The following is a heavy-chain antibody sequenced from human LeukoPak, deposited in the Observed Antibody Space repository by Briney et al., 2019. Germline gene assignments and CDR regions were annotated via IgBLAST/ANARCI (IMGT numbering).Heavy chain of an antibody. Sequence: SETLSLTCTVSGGSISSYYWSWIRQPPGKGLEWIGYIYYSGSTNYNPSLKSRVTISVDTSKNQFSLKLSSVTAADTAVYYCASGPAAMEGAFDIWGQGKMVTVSS. V-gene: IGHV4-59*01. J-gene: IGHJ3*02. CDR2: IYYSGST. CDR1: GGSISSYY. CDR3: ASGPAAMEGAFDI. D-gene: IGHD2-2*01.